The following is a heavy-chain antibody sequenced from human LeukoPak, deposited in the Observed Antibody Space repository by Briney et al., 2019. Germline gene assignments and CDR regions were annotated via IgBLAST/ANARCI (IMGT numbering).Heavy chain of an antibody. CDR1: GGSLSSHY. J-gene: IGHJ4*02. Sequence: PSETLSLTCTVGGGSLSSHYWSWIRQPPGKGLELVGHIYYTGTTFYNPSLNSRVTISLDTSRNQFSLRLTSVTAADTAVSYCARFSSGCSTASCYLTNWGQGTLVTVSS. CDR2: IYYTGTT. D-gene: IGHD2-2*01. V-gene: IGHV4-59*11. CDR3: ARFSSGCSTASCYLTN.